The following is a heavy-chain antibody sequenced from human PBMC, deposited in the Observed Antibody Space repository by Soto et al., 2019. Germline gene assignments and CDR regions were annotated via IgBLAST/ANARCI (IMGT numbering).Heavy chain of an antibody. CDR2: IKSDGSGT. Sequence: EVQLVESGGGLVQPGGSLRLSCAASGFTFTSHWMHWVRQAPGKGLVWVSRIKSDGSGTIYADSVKGRFTISRDNAKNALYLQINSLRADDTAVYYWAREWTRTGWPFDSWGQGTLVTVSS. J-gene: IGHJ4*02. CDR1: GFTFTSHW. CDR3: AREWTRTGWPFDS. D-gene: IGHD2-15*01. V-gene: IGHV3-74*01.